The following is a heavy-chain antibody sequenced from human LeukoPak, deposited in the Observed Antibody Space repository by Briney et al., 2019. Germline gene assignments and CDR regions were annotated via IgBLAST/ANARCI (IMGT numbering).Heavy chain of an antibody. D-gene: IGHD5-24*01. Sequence: SETLSLTCAVSGGSISSGGYSWSWIRQPPEKGLEWIGYIYHSGSTYYNPSLKSRVTISVDRSKNQFSLKLSSVTAADTAVYYCAAGYTAGGLIFDYWGQGTLVTVSS. V-gene: IGHV4-30-2*01. J-gene: IGHJ4*02. CDR3: AAGYTAGGLIFDY. CDR1: GGSISSGGYS. CDR2: IYHSGST.